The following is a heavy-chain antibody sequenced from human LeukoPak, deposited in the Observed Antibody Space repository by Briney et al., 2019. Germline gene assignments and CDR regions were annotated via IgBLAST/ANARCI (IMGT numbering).Heavy chain of an antibody. V-gene: IGHV3-7*01. CDR1: GFTFSSYW. D-gene: IGHD3-10*01. CDR3: VNAITLPG. J-gene: IGHJ4*02. CDR2: IKQDGSKK. Sequence: GGSLRLSCAASGFTFSSYWMSWVRQAPGKGLEWVANIKQDGSKKYSVDSVKGRFTISRDNAKSSMYLQMNSLRAEDTAMYYCVNAITLPGWGQGTLVTVS.